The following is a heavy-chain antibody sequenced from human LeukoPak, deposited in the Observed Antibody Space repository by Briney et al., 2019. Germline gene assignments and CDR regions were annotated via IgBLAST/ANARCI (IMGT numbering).Heavy chain of an antibody. CDR1: GFTFSSYS. CDR2: ISSSSSYI. Sequence: PGGSLRLSCAASGFTFSSYSMNWVRQAPGKGLEWVSSISSSSSYIYYADSVKGRFTISRDNAKNSLYLQMNSLRAEDTAVYYCARGRGSGWSHFDYWGQGTLVTVSS. D-gene: IGHD6-19*01. J-gene: IGHJ4*02. V-gene: IGHV3-21*01. CDR3: ARGRGSGWSHFDY.